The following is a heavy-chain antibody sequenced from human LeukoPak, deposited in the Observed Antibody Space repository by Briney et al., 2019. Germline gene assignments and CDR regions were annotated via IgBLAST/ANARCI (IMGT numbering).Heavy chain of an antibody. V-gene: IGHV4-59*01. CDR1: GGSIISYY. Sequence: PSETLSLTCTVSGGSIISYYWSWIRQPPGKGLEWIGYIYYSGSTNYNPSLKSRVTISVDTSKNQFSLKLSSVTAADTAVYYCARMTPGYYYYMDVWGKGTTVTVSS. CDR3: ARMTPGYYYYMDV. J-gene: IGHJ6*03. CDR2: IYYSGST.